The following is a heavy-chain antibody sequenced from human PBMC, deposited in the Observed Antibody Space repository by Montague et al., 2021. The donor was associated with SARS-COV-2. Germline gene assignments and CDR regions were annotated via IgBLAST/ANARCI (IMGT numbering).Heavy chain of an antibody. Sequence: SETLSLTCTVSGGSISSSSYYWGWIRQPPGKGLEWIGSIYYSGSTYYNPSLKSRVTISVDTSKNQFSLKLSSVTAADTAVYYCARHGKTRIAMIVVVIGYLDYWGQGTLVTVSS. CDR2: IYYSGST. CDR1: GGSISSSSYY. V-gene: IGHV4-39*01. D-gene: IGHD3-22*01. J-gene: IGHJ4*02. CDR3: ARHGKTRIAMIVVVIGYLDY.